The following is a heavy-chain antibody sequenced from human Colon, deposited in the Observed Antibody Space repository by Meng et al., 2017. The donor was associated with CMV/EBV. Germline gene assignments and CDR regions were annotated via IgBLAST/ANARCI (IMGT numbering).Heavy chain of an antibody. D-gene: IGHD3-16*02. CDR1: GFTLRTSS. CDR2: ISYDSHSL. Sequence: GGSLRLSCAASGFTLRTSSMNWVRQPPGKGLEWVSSISYDSHSLHYADSVKGRFTISRDNARNSLYLQMSSLRTEDTALYYCVRDGYRWNVPSFFDQWGQGTLVTVSS. V-gene: IGHV3-21*06. CDR3: VRDGYRWNVPSFFDQ. J-gene: IGHJ4*02.